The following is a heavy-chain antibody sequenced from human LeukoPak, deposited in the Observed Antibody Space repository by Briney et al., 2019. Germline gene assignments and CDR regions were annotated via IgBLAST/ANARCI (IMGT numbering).Heavy chain of an antibody. V-gene: IGHV1-69*13. J-gene: IGHJ4*02. Sequence: HWASVKVSCKASGGTFSSYAISWVRQAPGQGLEWMGGIIPIFGTANYAQKFQGRVTITADESTSTAYMELSSLRSEDTAVYYCARDPSVVVVAADDYWGQGTLVTVSS. CDR3: ARDPSVVVVAADDY. D-gene: IGHD2-15*01. CDR2: IIPIFGTA. CDR1: GGTFSSYA.